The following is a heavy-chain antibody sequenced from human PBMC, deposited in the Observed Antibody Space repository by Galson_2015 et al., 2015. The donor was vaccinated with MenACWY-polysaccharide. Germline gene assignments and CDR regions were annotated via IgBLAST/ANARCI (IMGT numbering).Heavy chain of an antibody. V-gene: IGHV5-51*03. CDR2: IYPGDSTA. CDR3: ARVSGGYCSGRACSAAFDI. D-gene: IGHD2-15*01. Sequence: QSGAEVKKPGESLRISCQISGYTFTDYWIGWVRQMPGKGLEWMGIIYPGDSTAKYSPSFQGQVSMSADKSLTSAYLQWSSLKASDPARYYCARVSGGYCSGRACSAAFDIWGQGTVVIVAA. CDR1: GYTFTDYW. J-gene: IGHJ3*02.